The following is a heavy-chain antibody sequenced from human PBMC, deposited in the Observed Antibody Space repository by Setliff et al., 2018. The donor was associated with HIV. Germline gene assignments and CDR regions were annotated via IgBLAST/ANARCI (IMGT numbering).Heavy chain of an antibody. D-gene: IGHD3-10*01. CDR1: GGSISSSSYY. V-gene: IGHV4-39*01. Sequence: SETLSLTCTVSGGSISSSSYYWGWIRQPPGKGLEWIGSIFNDGRTYYNPSLKSRVTIPMDTSTNQFSLKLTSVTAADTAVYFCARHFPSISLFFGDTGPFDRWGQGALVTVTS. CDR2: IFNDGRT. CDR3: ARHFPSISLFFGDTGPFDR. J-gene: IGHJ4*02.